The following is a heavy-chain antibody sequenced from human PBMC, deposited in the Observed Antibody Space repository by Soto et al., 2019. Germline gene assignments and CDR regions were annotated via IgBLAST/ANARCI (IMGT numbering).Heavy chain of an antibody. D-gene: IGHD3-22*01. CDR2: IDPTDSYT. Sequence: GESLKISCKGSGYTFTNYWINWVRQVPGKDLEWMGRIDPTDSYTNYSPSFQGRVTISVDKSINTAYLQWSSLKASDTAMYYCAKTYYYDSAGYYAPFDPWGQGXLVTVYS. CDR1: GYTFTNYW. J-gene: IGHJ5*02. CDR3: AKTYYYDSAGYYAPFDP. V-gene: IGHV5-10-1*01.